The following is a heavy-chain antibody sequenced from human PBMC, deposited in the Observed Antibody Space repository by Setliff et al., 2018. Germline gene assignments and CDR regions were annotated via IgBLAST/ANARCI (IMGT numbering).Heavy chain of an antibody. CDR2: ISSSSHLI. CDR3: ARMGPTWSTHAFDI. Sequence: PGGSLRLSCEASGFTFSGYSMNWVRQAPGKGLEWVSYISSSSHLISYADSVRGRFAISRDNAKTSLYLQMSSLTAEDTAVYYCARMGPTWSTHAFDIWGRGTMVTGS. CDR1: GFTFSGYS. D-gene: IGHD1-26*01. J-gene: IGHJ3*02. V-gene: IGHV3-48*04.